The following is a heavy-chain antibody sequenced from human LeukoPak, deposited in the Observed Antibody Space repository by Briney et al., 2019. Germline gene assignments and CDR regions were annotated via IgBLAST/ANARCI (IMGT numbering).Heavy chain of an antibody. Sequence: ASVNVSFKASGYTFTVYYMHWVRQAPGQGLGWMGWINPNSGGTNYAQKFQGRVTMTRDTSISTAYMELSRLRSDDTAVYYCARLTSIGFDYWGQGTLVTVSS. CDR2: INPNSGGT. V-gene: IGHV1-2*02. CDR3: ARLTSIGFDY. J-gene: IGHJ4*02. CDR1: GYTFTVYY. D-gene: IGHD1-20*01.